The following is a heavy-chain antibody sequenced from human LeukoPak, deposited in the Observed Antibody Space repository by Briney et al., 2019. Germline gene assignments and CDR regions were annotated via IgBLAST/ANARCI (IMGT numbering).Heavy chain of an antibody. CDR2: INPSGGST. D-gene: IGHD4-17*01. CDR1: GYTFTSYY. V-gene: IGHV1-46*01. Sequence: GASVKVSCKASGYTFTSYYMHWVRQAPGQGLEWMGIINPSGGSTSYAQKFQGRVTMTRDTSTSTVYMELSSLRSEDTAVYYCARVSPSEGDYGDPYYFDYWGQGTLVTVSS. CDR3: ARVSPSEGDYGDPYYFDY. J-gene: IGHJ4*02.